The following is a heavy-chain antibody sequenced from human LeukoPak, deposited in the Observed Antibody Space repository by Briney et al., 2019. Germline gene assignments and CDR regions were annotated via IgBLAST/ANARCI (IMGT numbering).Heavy chain of an antibody. J-gene: IGHJ4*02. CDR3: TTDPRHTYSSSWYIFSHY. Sequence: ASVKVSCKASGYTFTGHYVHWVRQAPGQGLAWMGWINPNSGGTKYAQKFQGRVTMTWDTSISTAYMELSRLRSDDTAVYYCTTDPRHTYSSSWYIFSHYWGQGTLVTVSS. V-gene: IGHV1-2*02. CDR2: INPNSGGT. CDR1: GYTFTGHY. D-gene: IGHD6-13*01.